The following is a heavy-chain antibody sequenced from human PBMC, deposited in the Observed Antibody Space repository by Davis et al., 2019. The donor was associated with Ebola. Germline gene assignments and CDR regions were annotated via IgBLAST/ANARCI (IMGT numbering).Heavy chain of an antibody. J-gene: IGHJ4*02. CDR3: ARDVGGRAGY. CDR1: EFTFRSYW. V-gene: IGHV3-74*01. CDR2: IDTAGGMT. Sequence: GESLKISCVASEFTFRSYWFHWVRQAPGEGLEWVSRIDTAGGMTNYADSVRGRFTISRDNAKNTLFLQMNSLRADDTAVYYCARDVGGRAGYWGQGTLVTVSS.